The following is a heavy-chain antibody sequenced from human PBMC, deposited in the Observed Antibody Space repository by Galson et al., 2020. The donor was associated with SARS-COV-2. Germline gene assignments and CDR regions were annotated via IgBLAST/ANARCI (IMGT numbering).Heavy chain of an antibody. CDR2: ISYDGSTK. CDR3: AREIRRGYSGYIYYFDY. V-gene: IGHV3-30*01. D-gene: IGHD5-12*01. Sequence: GESLKISCAASRFTFSRFAMHWVRQAPGKGLEWVAVISYDGSTKYYADSVKGRFIISRDNSKNTLYLQINSLRAEDTAVYYCAREIRRGYSGYIYYFDYWGQGTLVTVSS. CDR1: RFTFSRFA. J-gene: IGHJ4*02.